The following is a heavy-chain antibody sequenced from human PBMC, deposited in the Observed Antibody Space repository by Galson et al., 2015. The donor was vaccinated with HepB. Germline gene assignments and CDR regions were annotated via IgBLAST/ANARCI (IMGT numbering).Heavy chain of an antibody. J-gene: IGHJ2*01. CDR1: GGSISSGGYY. CDR2: IYYSGST. V-gene: IGHV4-31*03. CDR3: ARLGIPDWYFDL. D-gene: IGHD7-27*01. Sequence: TLSLTCTVSGGSISSGGYYWSWIRQHPGKGLEWIGYIYYSGSTYYNPSLKSRVTISVDTSKNQFSLKLSSVTAADTAVYYCARLGIPDWYFDLWGRGTLVTVSS.